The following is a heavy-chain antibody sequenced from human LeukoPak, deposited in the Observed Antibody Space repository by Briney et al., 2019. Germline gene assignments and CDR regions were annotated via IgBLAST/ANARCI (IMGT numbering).Heavy chain of an antibody. Sequence: GASVKVSCKASGYTFTSYDINWVRQATGQGLEWMGWMNPNSGNTGYAQKFQGRVTMTRNTSISTAYMELSSLRSEDTAPYYCARDSAAAGDFDYWGQGTLVTVSS. D-gene: IGHD6-13*01. CDR2: MNPNSGNT. CDR3: ARDSAAAGDFDY. V-gene: IGHV1-8*01. CDR1: GYTFTSYD. J-gene: IGHJ4*02.